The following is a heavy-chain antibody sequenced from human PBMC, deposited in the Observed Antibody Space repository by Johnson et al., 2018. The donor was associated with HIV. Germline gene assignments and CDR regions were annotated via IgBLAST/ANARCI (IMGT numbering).Heavy chain of an antibody. CDR2: ISYDGSNK. J-gene: IGHJ3*01. CDR1: GFTFSSYA. D-gene: IGHD4-23*01. CDR3: AKSPGKDNGGNSGGIDV. Sequence: QVQLVDSGGGVVQPGRSLRLSCAASGFTFSSYAMHWVRQAPGKGLEWVAVISYDGSNKYYTESVTGRFSISRDNSKNTLYLQINSLRAEDTVTYYCAKSPGKDNGGNSGGIDVWGQGTRVTVSS. V-gene: IGHV3-30-3*02.